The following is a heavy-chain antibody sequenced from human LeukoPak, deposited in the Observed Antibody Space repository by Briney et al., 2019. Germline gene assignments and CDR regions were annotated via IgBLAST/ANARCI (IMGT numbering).Heavy chain of an antibody. CDR3: ARDLGQYYDTSDNWFDP. Sequence: GGSLRLSCAVSGFTVSSNYMSWVRQAPGKGLEWVSVIYSGGSTYYADSVKGRFTISRDNAKNTLNLQMNSLRAEDTAVYYCARDLGQYYDTSDNWFDPWGQGTLVTVSS. CDR2: IYSGGST. CDR1: GFTVSSNY. D-gene: IGHD3-22*01. V-gene: IGHV3-53*01. J-gene: IGHJ5*02.